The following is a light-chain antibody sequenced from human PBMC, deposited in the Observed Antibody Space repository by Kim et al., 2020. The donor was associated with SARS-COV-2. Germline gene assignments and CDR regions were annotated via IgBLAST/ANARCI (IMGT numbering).Light chain of an antibody. CDR3: QQYGGSPLYT. V-gene: IGKV3-20*01. Sequence: SPGDRATLACRASQSVSSSNLAWYQQKPGQAPRLLIYSGSSRATGIPARFSASGSGTDFTLTISRLEPEDFAVYYCQQYGGSPLYTFGQGTKLEI. J-gene: IGKJ2*01. CDR2: SGS. CDR1: QSVSSSN.